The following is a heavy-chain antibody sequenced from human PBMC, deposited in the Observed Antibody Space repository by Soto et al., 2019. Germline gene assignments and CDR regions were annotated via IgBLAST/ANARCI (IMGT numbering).Heavy chain of an antibody. D-gene: IGHD2-2*01. CDR1: GLTFNTYA. Sequence: QVQLVASGGGVGQPGTSLRLSCAASGLTFNTYAMNWIRLAPGKGLEWVAVISNDGSNKYYADSVKGRFTISRDNSKNTVYLQMNSLRGEDTGVYYCASGRGYCSESSCSYFDYFQHWGQGALVIVSS. J-gene: IGHJ1*01. CDR3: ASGRGYCSESSCSYFDYFQH. V-gene: IGHV3-30*03. CDR2: ISNDGSNK.